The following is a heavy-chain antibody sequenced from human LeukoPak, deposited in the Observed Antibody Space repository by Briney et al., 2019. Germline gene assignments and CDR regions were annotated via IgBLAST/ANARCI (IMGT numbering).Heavy chain of an antibody. CDR3: ARGCDNFDY. V-gene: IGHV3-21*01. CDR2: ISSSSSYT. J-gene: IGHJ4*02. Sequence: GGSLRLSCAASGFTFSSYSMNWVRQAPGKGLEWVSAISSSSSYTYYSDSVKGRFTISRDNAKNSLYLQMNSLRAEDTAVYYCARGCDNFDYWGQGTLVTVSS. CDR1: GFTFSSYS.